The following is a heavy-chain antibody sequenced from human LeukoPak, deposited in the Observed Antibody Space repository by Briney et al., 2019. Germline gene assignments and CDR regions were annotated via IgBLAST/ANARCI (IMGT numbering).Heavy chain of an antibody. CDR1: GYTFTSYA. V-gene: IGHV7-4-1*02. Sequence: ASVKVSCKASGYTFTSYAMNWVRQAPGQELEWMGWINTNTGNPTYAQGFTGRFVFSLDTSVSTAYLQISSLKAEDTAVYYCARENYLRGYKRLDYWGQGTLVTVSS. D-gene: IGHD5-24*01. J-gene: IGHJ4*02. CDR3: ARENYLRGYKRLDY. CDR2: INTNTGNP.